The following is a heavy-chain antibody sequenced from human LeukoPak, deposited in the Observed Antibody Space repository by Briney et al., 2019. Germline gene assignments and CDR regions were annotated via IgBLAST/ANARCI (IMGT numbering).Heavy chain of an antibody. CDR2: IYYSGNT. V-gene: IGHV4-39*07. Sequence: PSETLSLTCTVSGDSISSSSYYWGWIRQPPGKGLEWIGSIYYSGNTYYNPSLKSRVTISVDTSKNQFSLKLSSVTAADTAVYYCARQVYYGSGLDYWGQGTLITVSS. CDR3: ARQVYYGSGLDY. D-gene: IGHD3-10*01. J-gene: IGHJ4*02. CDR1: GDSISSSSYY.